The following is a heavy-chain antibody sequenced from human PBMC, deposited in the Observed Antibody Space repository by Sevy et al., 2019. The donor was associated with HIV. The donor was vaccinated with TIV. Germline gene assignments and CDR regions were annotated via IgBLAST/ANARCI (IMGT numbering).Heavy chain of an antibody. CDR1: GFSFNTYT. D-gene: IGHD1-26*01. J-gene: IGHJ4*02. CDR2: ISGSGVYE. V-gene: IGHV3-21*01. CDR3: ARVPDSGGRGRADY. Sequence: GGSLRLSCAASGFSFNTYTFYWVRQAPGEGLEWISSISGSGVYEYYADSVRGRFTISRDNAKNSLFLQMNGLRVEDTGVYYCARVPDSGGRGRADYWGQGTRVTVSS.